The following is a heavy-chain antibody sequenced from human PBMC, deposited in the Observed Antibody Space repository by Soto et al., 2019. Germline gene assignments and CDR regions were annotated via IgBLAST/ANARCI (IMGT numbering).Heavy chain of an antibody. J-gene: IGHJ6*04. D-gene: IGHD5-18*01. Sequence: ASVNVSCKASGYTFTSYYMHWVRQAPGQGLEWMGIINPSGGSTSYAQKFQGRVTMTRDTSTSTVYMELSSLRSEDTAVYYCARDGVTAMALSYYYCGMDVWGKGTTVTGSS. CDR3: ARDGVTAMALSYYYCGMDV. V-gene: IGHV1-46*01. CDR2: INPSGGST. CDR1: GYTFTSYY.